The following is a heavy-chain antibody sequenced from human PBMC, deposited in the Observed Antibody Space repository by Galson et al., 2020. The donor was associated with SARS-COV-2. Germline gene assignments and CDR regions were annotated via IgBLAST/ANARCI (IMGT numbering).Heavy chain of an antibody. CDR1: GFTFSSYS. D-gene: IGHD2-15*01. CDR2: ISSSSSYI. Sequence: GGSLRLSCAASGFTFSSYSMNWVRQAPGKGLEWVSSISSSSSYIYYADSVKGRFTISRDNAKNSLYLQMNSLRAEDTAVYYCAREVVAATRRRDVVDYWGQGTLVTVSS. CDR3: AREVVAATRRRDVVDY. V-gene: IGHV3-21*01. J-gene: IGHJ4*02.